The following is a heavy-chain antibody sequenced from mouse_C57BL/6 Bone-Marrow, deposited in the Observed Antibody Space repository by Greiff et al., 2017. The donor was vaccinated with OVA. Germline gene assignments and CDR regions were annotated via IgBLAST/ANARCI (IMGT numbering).Heavy chain of an antibody. CDR3: AREDGYYGNYLLDY. CDR2: ISDGGSYT. CDR1: GFTFSSYA. D-gene: IGHD2-1*01. J-gene: IGHJ2*01. V-gene: IGHV5-4*01. Sequence: EVKLVESGGGLVKPGGSLKLSCAASGFTFSSYAMSWVRQTPEKRLEWVATISDGGSYTYYPDNVKGRFTISRDNAKNNLYLQMSHLKSEDTAMYYCAREDGYYGNYLLDYWGQGTTLTVSS.